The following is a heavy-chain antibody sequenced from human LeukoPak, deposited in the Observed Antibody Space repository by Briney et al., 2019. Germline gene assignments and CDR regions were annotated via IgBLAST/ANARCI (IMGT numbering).Heavy chain of an antibody. D-gene: IGHD3-10*01. Sequence: PGGSLRLSCAASGFTFSSYAMSWVRQAPGKGLEWDSAISGSGGSTYYADSVKGRFTISRDNSKNTLYLQMNSLRAEDTAVYYCSRRMVNYYGSGSYYSPDAFDIWGQGTMVTVSS. CDR3: SRRMVNYYGSGSYYSPDAFDI. CDR1: GFTFSSYA. CDR2: ISGSGGST. J-gene: IGHJ3*02. V-gene: IGHV3-23*01.